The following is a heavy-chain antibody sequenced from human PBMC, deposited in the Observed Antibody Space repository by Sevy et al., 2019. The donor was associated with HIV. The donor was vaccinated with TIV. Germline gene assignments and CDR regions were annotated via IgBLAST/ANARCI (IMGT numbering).Heavy chain of an antibody. V-gene: IGHV3-30*02. Sequence: GGSLRLSCAASGFRISDYGMHWVRQAPGKGLEWVSLIRFDGSMKYIADSVKGRFTISRDKVKDTLYLQMNSLRPEDTAVYYCAKDHYDYRTGYYGYYGMDVWGQGTTVTVSS. CDR3: AKDHYDYRTGYYGYYGMDV. CDR2: IRFDGSMK. J-gene: IGHJ6*02. CDR1: GFRISDYG. D-gene: IGHD3-3*01.